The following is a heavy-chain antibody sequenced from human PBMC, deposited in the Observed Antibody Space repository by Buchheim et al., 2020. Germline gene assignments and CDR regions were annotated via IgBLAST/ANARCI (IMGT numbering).Heavy chain of an antibody. J-gene: IGHJ5*02. CDR2: ISYDGSNK. CDR3: AKDERYYYDSSGYYH. Sequence: QVQLVESGGGVVQPGRSLRLSCAASGFTFSSYGMHWVRQAPGKGLEWVAVISYDGSNKYYADSVKGRFTISRDNSKNTLYLQMNSLRAEDTAVYYCAKDERYYYDSSGYYHWGQGTL. D-gene: IGHD3-22*01. V-gene: IGHV3-30*18. CDR1: GFTFSSYG.